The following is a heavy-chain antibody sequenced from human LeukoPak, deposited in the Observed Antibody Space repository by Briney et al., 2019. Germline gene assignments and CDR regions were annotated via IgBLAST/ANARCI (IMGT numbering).Heavy chain of an antibody. CDR1: GFTVSSNY. J-gene: IGHJ4*02. Sequence: GESLTLSCAASGFTVSSNYMSWVRQAPGKGLEWVSVIYSCGSTYYEDSVKGRFTISRDNSKNTLYLQMNSLRAEDTAVYYCASTYYYDSSGYYYPYDYWGQGTLVTVSS. D-gene: IGHD3-22*01. CDR2: IYSCGST. V-gene: IGHV3-53*01. CDR3: ASTYYYDSSGYYYPYDY.